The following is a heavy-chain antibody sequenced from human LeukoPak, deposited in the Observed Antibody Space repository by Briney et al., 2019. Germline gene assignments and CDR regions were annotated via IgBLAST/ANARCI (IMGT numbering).Heavy chain of an antibody. CDR3: ARDRPTGASRLFVVQ. CDR1: GFIFSTYS. CDR2: MSSGGTYI. Sequence: PVGSLRLSCAASGFIFSTYSMTWVRQAPGKGLEWVSSMSSGGTYIYYADSVRGRFTISRDNAKNSLSLVMKSLRAEDTAVYYCARDRPTGASRLFVVQWGQGTLVTVSS. J-gene: IGHJ4*02. D-gene: IGHD3-3*01. V-gene: IGHV3-21*01.